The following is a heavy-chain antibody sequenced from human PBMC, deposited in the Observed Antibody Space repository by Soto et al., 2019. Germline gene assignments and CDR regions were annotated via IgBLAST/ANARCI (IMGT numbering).Heavy chain of an antibody. D-gene: IGHD6-6*01. V-gene: IGHV4-34*01. CDR1: SGSFSGYY. Sequence: QVQLHQWGAGLLKPSETLSLACSIYSGSFSGYYWSWIRQPPGKGLEWIGEISQSGNTNYSPSLKSRGSISIDTSKKQFSLNLASVSAEDTAVYYCARAPKVSGSSQTRPDLWGQGTLVTVSS. J-gene: IGHJ4*02. CDR2: ISQSGNT. CDR3: ARAPKVSGSSQTRPDL.